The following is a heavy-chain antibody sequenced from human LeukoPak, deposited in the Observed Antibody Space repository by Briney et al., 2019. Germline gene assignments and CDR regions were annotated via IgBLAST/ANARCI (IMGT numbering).Heavy chain of an antibody. CDR1: GGTFSSYA. V-gene: IGHV1-69*04. J-gene: IGHJ4*02. D-gene: IGHD3-16*01. Sequence: SVKVSCKASGGTFSSYAISWVRQAPGQGLEWMGRIIPILGIANYAQKFQGRVTITADKSTSTAYMELSSLRSEDTAVYYCVRVGDTLGFDYWGQGTLVTVSS. CDR2: IIPILGIA. CDR3: VRVGDTLGFDY.